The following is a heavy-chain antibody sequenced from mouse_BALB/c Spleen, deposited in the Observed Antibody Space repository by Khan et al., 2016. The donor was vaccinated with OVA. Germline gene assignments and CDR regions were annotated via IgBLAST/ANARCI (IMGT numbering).Heavy chain of an antibody. CDR1: GFSLSSNG. CDR3: AKFTPDYYSMDY. J-gene: IGHJ4*01. V-gene: IGHV2-3*01. Sequence: QMQLEESGPGLVAPSQSLSITCTVSGFSLSSNGVSWVRQPPGKGLEWLGVIWGDGSTNYHSTLKSRLIISKDKSKSQVFLKLNSLQTDDTATYYCAKFTPDYYSMDYWGQGTSVTVSS. CDR2: IWGDGST. D-gene: IGHD1-1*01.